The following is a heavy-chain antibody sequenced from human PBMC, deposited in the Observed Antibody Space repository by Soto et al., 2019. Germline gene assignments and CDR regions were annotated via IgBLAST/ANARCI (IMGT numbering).Heavy chain of an antibody. J-gene: IGHJ6*01. CDR3: SSQRISYAMDL. Sequence: EVQLVESGGGLVQPGGSLRLSCTVSGFTFGDFWMTWVRQAPGKGLEWVANMNQNGGEIYYADSVRGRFVISRDNVKNSLFLQINSLNAEDTALYYLSSQRISYAMDLRGQGNTVTVSS. CDR1: GFTFGDFW. D-gene: IGHD1-1*01. CDR2: MNQNGGEI. V-gene: IGHV3-7*05.